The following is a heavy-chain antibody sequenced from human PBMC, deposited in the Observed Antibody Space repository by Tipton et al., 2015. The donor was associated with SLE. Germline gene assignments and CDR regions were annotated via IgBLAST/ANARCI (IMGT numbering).Heavy chain of an antibody. CDR2: IYSSGST. V-gene: IGHV4-59*01. CDR3: AGDLIGYFQH. D-gene: IGHD2/OR15-2a*01. Sequence: GLVKPSETLSLTCTVSGGSISSYYWSWIRQSPGKGPEWIGYIYSSGSTSSNPSLRSRFTISLDTSRNQFSLKLRSVTAADTAVYYCAGDLIGYFQHWGQGTLVTVSS. J-gene: IGHJ1*01. CDR1: GGSISSYY.